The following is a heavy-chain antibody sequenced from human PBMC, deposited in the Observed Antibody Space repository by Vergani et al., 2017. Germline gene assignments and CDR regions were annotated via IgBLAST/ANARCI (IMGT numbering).Heavy chain of an antibody. CDR2: IYYSGST. CDR3: ARDLVEYNYYYGMDV. Sequence: QVQLQESGPGLVKPSQTLYLTCTVSGGSISSGGYYWSWIRQHSGKGLEWIGYIYYSGSTYYNPSLKSRVTISVDTSKNQFSLKLSSVTAADTAVYYCARDLVEYNYYYGMDVWGQGTTVTVSS. J-gene: IGHJ6*02. V-gene: IGHV4-31*03. D-gene: IGHD6-6*01. CDR1: GGSISSGGYY.